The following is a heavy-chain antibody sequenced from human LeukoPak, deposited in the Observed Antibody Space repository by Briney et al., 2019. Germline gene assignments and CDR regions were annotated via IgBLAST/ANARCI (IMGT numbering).Heavy chain of an antibody. CDR3: ASSQYYDFWSGEYYFDY. Sequence: KPSETLSLTCTVSGGSISSYYWSWIRQPPGKGLEWIGYIYTSGSTNYNPSLKSRVTISVDTSKNQFSLKLSSVTAADTAVYYCASSQYYDFWSGEYYFDYRGQGTLVTVSS. D-gene: IGHD3-3*01. CDR1: GGSISSYY. V-gene: IGHV4-4*09. J-gene: IGHJ4*02. CDR2: IYTSGST.